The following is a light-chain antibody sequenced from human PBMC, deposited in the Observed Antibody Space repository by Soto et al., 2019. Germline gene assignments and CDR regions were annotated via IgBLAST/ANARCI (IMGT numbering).Light chain of an antibody. V-gene: IGKV1-39*01. CDR1: QSISSY. Sequence: DIQLTQSPSSLSASVGDRVTITCRASQSISSYLNWYQQRPGKAPNLLIYATSSLRTGVPSRFXGSRSGADFTLPISNLQPEDFATYYCQQSYSTPPTTFGQGTRLEIK. CDR3: QQSYSTPPTT. CDR2: ATS. J-gene: IGKJ5*01.